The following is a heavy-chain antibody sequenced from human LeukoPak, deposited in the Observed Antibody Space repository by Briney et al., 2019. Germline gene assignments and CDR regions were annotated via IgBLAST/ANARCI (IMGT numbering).Heavy chain of an antibody. CDR3: ARDFAPGSGRNGASNRFDP. Sequence: PGGSLRLSCAASGFTFNIYALHWVRQAPGKGLEWVAVISYDGSGSFYTDSVKGRFTISRDNSKNTLFLQMNSLRVEDTAVYYCARDFAPGSGRNGASNRFDPWGEGTPVTV. V-gene: IGHV3-30*04. J-gene: IGHJ5*02. D-gene: IGHD3-10*01. CDR1: GFTFNIYA. CDR2: ISYDGSGS.